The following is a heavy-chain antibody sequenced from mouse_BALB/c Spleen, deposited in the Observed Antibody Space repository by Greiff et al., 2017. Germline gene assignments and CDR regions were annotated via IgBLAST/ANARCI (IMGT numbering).Heavy chain of an antibody. D-gene: IGHD1-1*01. CDR2: ISNGGGST. Sequence: EVMLVESGGGLVQPGGSLKLSCAASGFTFSSYTMSWVRQTPEKRLEWVAYISNGGGSTYYPDTVKGRFTISRDNAKNTLYLQMSSLKSEDTAMYYCARHEGDHYYGSSYVAWFAYWGQGTLVTVSA. CDR3: ARHEGDHYYGSSYVAWFAY. J-gene: IGHJ3*01. V-gene: IGHV5-12-2*01. CDR1: GFTFSSYT.